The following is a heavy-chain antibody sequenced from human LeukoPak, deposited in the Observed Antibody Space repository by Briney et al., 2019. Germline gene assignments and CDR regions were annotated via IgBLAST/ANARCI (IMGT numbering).Heavy chain of an antibody. J-gene: IGHJ3*02. Sequence: SETPSHTCTVSAGSISSSSYYWGWIRQPPGRGLGWSGSIYYSGNTYYNPSLKSRVTISVDTSKNQFSLKLSSVTAADTAVYYCARRPAAFDIWGQGTMVTVSS. CDR3: ARRPAAFDI. V-gene: IGHV4-39*01. CDR2: IYYSGNT. CDR1: AGSISSSSYY.